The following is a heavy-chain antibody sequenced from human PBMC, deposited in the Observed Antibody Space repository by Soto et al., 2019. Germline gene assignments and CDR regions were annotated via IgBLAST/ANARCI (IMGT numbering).Heavy chain of an antibody. V-gene: IGHV3-33*01. CDR1: GFTFRDHA. J-gene: IGHJ6*02. CDR2: IWNDGSNK. CDR3: ARALFPDVDIYAMDV. Sequence: QVQLVESGGGVVQPARSLRLSCAASGFTFRDHAIHWVRQAPGKRREWLAIIWNDGSNKFYAGSVQGRFTISRDNSKHTVYLRTNTLSAEDTAVYYCARALFPDVDIYAMDVWGQGTTVTVAS. D-gene: IGHD5-12*01.